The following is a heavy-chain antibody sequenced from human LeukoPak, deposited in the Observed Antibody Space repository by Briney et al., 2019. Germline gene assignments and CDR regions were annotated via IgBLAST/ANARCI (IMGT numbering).Heavy chain of an antibody. D-gene: IGHD3-16*02. Sequence: GGSLRLSCAASGFIFSNYWMHWVRQAPGKGLVWVSGINRDGGTTSYADSVKGRFTISRDNAKNTLYLQMNSLTVEDTAVYYCARAGSYRFDYWGQGTLVTVSS. CDR1: GFIFSNYW. V-gene: IGHV3-74*01. CDR2: INRDGGTT. J-gene: IGHJ4*02. CDR3: ARAGSYRFDY.